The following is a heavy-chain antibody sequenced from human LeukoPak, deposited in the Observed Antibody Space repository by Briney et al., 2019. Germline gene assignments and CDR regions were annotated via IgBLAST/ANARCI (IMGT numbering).Heavy chain of an antibody. Sequence: TGGSLRLSCAAPGFTFSNYWLHWVRQAPGKGLGWVSSISTSTNYIYYADSVKGRFTISRDNAKNSLYLQMNSLRAEDTAVYFCARQLYSSSSRDGYMDVWGKGTTVTVSS. V-gene: IGHV3-21*01. CDR1: GFTFSNYW. CDR2: ISTSTNYI. D-gene: IGHD6-6*01. CDR3: ARQLYSSSSRDGYMDV. J-gene: IGHJ6*03.